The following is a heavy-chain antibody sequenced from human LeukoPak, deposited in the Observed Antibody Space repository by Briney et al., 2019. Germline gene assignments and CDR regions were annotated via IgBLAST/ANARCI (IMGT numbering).Heavy chain of an antibody. J-gene: IGHJ5*02. V-gene: IGHV3-64*01. CDR2: VSADESGK. CDR1: GFSFEKFG. CDR3: ASLDRSEIP. Sequence: PGGSLRLSCVASGFSFEKFGMHWVRQAPGKGLEYVSSVSADESGKYYTKSVRGRFSISRDNSKNTMYLQLGNLRPDDMGIYYCASLDRSEIPWGPGTLVTVSS. D-gene: IGHD1-26*01.